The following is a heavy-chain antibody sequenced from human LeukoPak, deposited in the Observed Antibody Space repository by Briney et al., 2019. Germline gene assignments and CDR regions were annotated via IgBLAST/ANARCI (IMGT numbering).Heavy chain of an antibody. J-gene: IGHJ4*02. CDR1: GYTFTSYY. D-gene: IGHD5-12*01. CDR3: ARLTIPTIPY. V-gene: IGHV1-46*01. Sequence: ASVKVSCKASGYTFTSYYMRWVRQAPGQGLEWMGIINPSGGSTSYAQKFQGRVTMTRDMSTSTVYMELSSLRSEDTAVYYCARLTIPTIPYWGQGTLVTVSS. CDR2: INPSGGST.